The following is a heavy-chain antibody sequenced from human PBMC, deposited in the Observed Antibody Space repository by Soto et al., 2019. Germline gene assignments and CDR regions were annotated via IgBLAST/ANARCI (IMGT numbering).Heavy chain of an antibody. Sequence: SETLSLTCAVSGGSINNYYWTWIRQSPGKGLEWIGYIYSSGNTKYNPSLTSRVTISLDTSKSHFSLRLTSVTAADTAIYYCARRHVVVVSATRGDAFDIWGQGTMVTVSS. CDR1: GGSINNYY. CDR2: IYSSGNT. V-gene: IGHV4-59*08. D-gene: IGHD2-15*01. J-gene: IGHJ3*02. CDR3: ARRHVVVVSATRGDAFDI.